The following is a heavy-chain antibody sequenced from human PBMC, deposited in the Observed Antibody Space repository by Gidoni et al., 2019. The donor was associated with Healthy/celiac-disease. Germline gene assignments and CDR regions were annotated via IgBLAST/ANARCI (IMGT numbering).Heavy chain of an antibody. CDR2: INHSGSP. Sequence: QVQLQQWGAGLLKPSETLSLTCAVYGGSFSGYYWSWIRQPPGKGLAWIGEINHSGSPNYNPSLKSRVTISVDTSKNQFSLKLSSVTAADTAVYYCARGDPGAYCSSTSCYPRAFDYWGQGTLVTVSS. J-gene: IGHJ4*02. D-gene: IGHD2-2*01. CDR3: ARGDPGAYCSSTSCYPRAFDY. CDR1: GGSFSGYY. V-gene: IGHV4-34*01.